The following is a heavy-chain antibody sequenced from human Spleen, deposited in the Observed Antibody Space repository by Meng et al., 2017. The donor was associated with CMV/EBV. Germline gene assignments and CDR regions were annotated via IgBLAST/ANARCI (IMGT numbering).Heavy chain of an antibody. Sequence: GESLKISCAASGFTVSSNDMSWVRQAPGKGLEWVSIIYSGGSTYYADSVKGRLTISRDNSKNTLYLQMNSLRAEDTAMYYCASTGGYSYGQPHFHYWGRGALVTVSS. D-gene: IGHD5-18*01. CDR3: ASTGGYSYGQPHFHY. V-gene: IGHV3-53*01. J-gene: IGHJ4*02. CDR2: IYSGGST. CDR1: GFTVSSND.